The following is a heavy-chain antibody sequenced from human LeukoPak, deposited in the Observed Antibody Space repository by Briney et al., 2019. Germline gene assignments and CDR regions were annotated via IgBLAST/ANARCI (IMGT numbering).Heavy chain of an antibody. V-gene: IGHV3-23*01. CDR2: ISSSGGTT. CDR1: GFTFSSSA. J-gene: IGHJ6*02. D-gene: IGHD2-21*02. CDR3: TKVRLSNLYYYYGMDV. Sequence: GGSLRLSCAASGFTFSSSAMSWVRQAPGKGLEWLSAISSSGGTTCYADSVKGRFTISRDNSRNTLYLQMNSLRVADTAVYFCTKVRLSNLYYYYGMDVWGQGTTVTVSS.